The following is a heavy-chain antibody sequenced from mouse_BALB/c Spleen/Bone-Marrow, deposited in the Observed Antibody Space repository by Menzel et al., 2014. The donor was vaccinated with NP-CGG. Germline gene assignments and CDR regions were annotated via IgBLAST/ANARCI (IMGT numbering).Heavy chain of an antibody. CDR2: INGNGGSS. V-gene: IGHV5-6-3*01. D-gene: IGHD2-12*01. Sequence: EVNVVESGGGLVQPGGSLKLSCAASGITFSNYGMSWIRRTPDKRLELVATINGNGGSSYYPDSVKGRFTISRDNAKNTLYLQMSSLKSEDTAMYYCARVAYYNVYFDYWGQGTTLTVSS. CDR3: ARVAYYNVYFDY. CDR1: GITFSNYG. J-gene: IGHJ2*01.